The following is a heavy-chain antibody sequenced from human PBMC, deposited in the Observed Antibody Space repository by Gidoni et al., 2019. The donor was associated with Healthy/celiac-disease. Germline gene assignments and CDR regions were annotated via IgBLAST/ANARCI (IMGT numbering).Heavy chain of an antibody. CDR1: GFSLSPSGGG. D-gene: IGHD3-16*01. V-gene: IGHV2-5*01. Sequence: HITLTESGPTLLKPTHTLTLTCTFSGFSLSPSGGGVGWIRQPPGKALEWLALIYWNDDKRYSPSLKSRLTITKDTSKKQGVLTMTNMDPVDTATYYWAHRRGSPGGGRLMDVWGQGTTVTVSS. CDR3: AHRRGSPGGGRLMDV. CDR2: IYWNDDK. J-gene: IGHJ6*02.